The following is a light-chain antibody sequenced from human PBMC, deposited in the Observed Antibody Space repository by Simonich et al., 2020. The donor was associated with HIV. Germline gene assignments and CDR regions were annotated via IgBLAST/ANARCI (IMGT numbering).Light chain of an antibody. CDR3: YSTDDSGNSWV. Sequence: SFELTQPSSVSVSSGQTAKITCSGDALPNKYAFWYQQKSGQAPVLVIYEDRKRPSGIPARFYGSSSGTSATLTIRGAQVEDESDYYCYSTDDSGNSWVFGGGTKLTVL. V-gene: IGLV3-10*01. CDR1: ALPNKY. J-gene: IGLJ3*02. CDR2: EDR.